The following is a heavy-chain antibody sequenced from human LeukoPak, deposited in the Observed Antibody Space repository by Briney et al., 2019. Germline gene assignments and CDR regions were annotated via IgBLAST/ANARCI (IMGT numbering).Heavy chain of an antibody. CDR1: GYTFTGYY. Sequence: ASVKVSCKASGYTFTGYYIHWVRQAPGQGLEWMGWINPNSGGTNYAQKFQGRVTMTRDTSISTAYMELSRLRSDDTAVYYCAVTSSSWPRFYYYYMDVWGKGTTVTASS. D-gene: IGHD6-13*01. J-gene: IGHJ6*03. V-gene: IGHV1-2*02. CDR3: AVTSSSWPRFYYYYMDV. CDR2: INPNSGGT.